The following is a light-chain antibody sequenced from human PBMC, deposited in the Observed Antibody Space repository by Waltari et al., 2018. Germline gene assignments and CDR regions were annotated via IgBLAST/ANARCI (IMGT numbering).Light chain of an antibody. V-gene: IGKV4-1*01. J-gene: IGKJ2*01. CDR3: QQYYSTPNT. Sequence: DIVMTQSPDSLAVSLGERATINCKSRQSVSHTNNTNYFAWYQQKPGQPPKLLIYWAATRESGVPDRFSVSVSGTDFTLAISSLQAEDVAVYYCQQYYSTPNTFGQGTKVEIK. CDR2: WAA. CDR1: QSVSHTNNTNY.